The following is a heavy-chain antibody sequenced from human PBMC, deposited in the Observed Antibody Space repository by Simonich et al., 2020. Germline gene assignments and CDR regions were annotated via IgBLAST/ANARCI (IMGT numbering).Heavy chain of an antibody. Sequence: EVQLVESGGGLVQPGGSLRLSCAASGFTFSSYWMHWVRQAPGKGRWWVSRINRDGSSTSDADSVKGRFTISRDNAKNTLYLQMNSLRAEDTAVYYCARDYSNYDAFDIWGQGTMVTVSS. D-gene: IGHD4-4*01. J-gene: IGHJ3*02. V-gene: IGHV3-74*01. CDR3: ARDYSNYDAFDI. CDR1: GFTFSSYW. CDR2: INRDGSST.